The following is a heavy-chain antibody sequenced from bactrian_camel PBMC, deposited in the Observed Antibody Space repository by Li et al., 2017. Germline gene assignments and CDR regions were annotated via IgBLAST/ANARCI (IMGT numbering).Heavy chain of an antibody. Sequence: HVQLVESGGGLVQPGGTLRLSCTASGLSIGDYAMGWFRQAAGKEREGISCTNWSGDSTYCEDSLKDRFTISKDNAKNTVYLQMNSLKPEDTAMYYCATRCGGMCPMSGGPCFAYWGQGTQVTVS. D-gene: IGHD7*01. CDR2: TNWSGDST. CDR3: ATRCGGMCPMSGGPCFAY. J-gene: IGHJ6*01. V-gene: IGHV3S60*01. CDR1: GLSIGDYA.